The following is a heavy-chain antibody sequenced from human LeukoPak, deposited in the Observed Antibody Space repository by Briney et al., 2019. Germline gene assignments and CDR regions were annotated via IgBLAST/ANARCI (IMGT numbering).Heavy chain of an antibody. CDR3: ARDLAIFAGMDV. V-gene: IGHV1-3*01. J-gene: IGHJ6*02. D-gene: IGHD3-3*01. Sequence: ASAKVSCKASGYTFTSYAMHWVRQAPGQRLEWMGWINAGNGNTKYSQKFQGRVTITRDTSASTAYMELSSLRSEDTAAYYCARDLAIFAGMDVWGQGTTVTVSS. CDR1: GYTFTSYA. CDR2: INAGNGNT.